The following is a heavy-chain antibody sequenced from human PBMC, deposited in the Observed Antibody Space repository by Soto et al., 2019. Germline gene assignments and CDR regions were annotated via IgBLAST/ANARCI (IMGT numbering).Heavy chain of an antibody. V-gene: IGHV5-51*01. CDR3: ARLVKDYDFWSGPRGAFYYYYGMDV. J-gene: IGHJ6*02. D-gene: IGHD3-3*01. CDR1: GYSFTSYW. Sequence: GESLKISCNGSGYSFTSYWIGWVRQMPGKGLEWMGIIYPGDSDTRYSPSFQGQVTISADKSISTAYLQWSSLKASDTAMYYCARLVKDYDFWSGPRGAFYYYYGMDVWGQGTTVTVSS. CDR2: IYPGDSDT.